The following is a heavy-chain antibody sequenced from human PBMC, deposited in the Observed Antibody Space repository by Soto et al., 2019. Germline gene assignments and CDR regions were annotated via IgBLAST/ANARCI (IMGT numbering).Heavy chain of an antibody. Sequence: QVQLVQSGAEVKKPGSSVKVSCKASGGTFSSYAISWVRQAPGQGLEWMGGIIPIFGTANYAQKFQGRVTITADEATSTAYRELSSLRSEDTAVYYCARDLGIAAAGPDYYYGMDVWGQGTTVTVAS. CDR3: ARDLGIAAAGPDYYYGMDV. CDR1: GGTFSSYA. D-gene: IGHD6-13*01. J-gene: IGHJ6*02. CDR2: IIPIFGTA. V-gene: IGHV1-69*01.